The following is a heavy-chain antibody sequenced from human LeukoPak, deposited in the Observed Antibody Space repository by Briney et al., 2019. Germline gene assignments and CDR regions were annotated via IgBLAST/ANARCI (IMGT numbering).Heavy chain of an antibody. D-gene: IGHD3-3*01. V-gene: IGHV3-9*03. CDR2: ISWKSGSI. J-gene: IGHJ4*02. CDR3: AKSTIFGVYYFDY. CDR1: GFTFDDYA. Sequence: PGRSLRLSCAASGFTFDDYAMHWVRQAPGKGLEWVSGISWKSGSIGYADSVKGRFTISRDNAKNSLYLQMNSLRSEDMALYYCAKSTIFGVYYFDYWGQGTLVTVSS.